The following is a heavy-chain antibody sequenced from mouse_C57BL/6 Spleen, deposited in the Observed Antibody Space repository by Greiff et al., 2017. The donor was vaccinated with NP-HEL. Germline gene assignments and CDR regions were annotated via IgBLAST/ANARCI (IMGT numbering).Heavy chain of an antibody. Sequence: VQLQQSGAELVRPGTSVKVSCKASGYAFTNYLIEWVKQRPGQGLEWIGVINPGSGGTNYNEKFQGKAPLTADKSSSTAYMQLSSLTSEDSAVYFCAGGKKMVTTDWYFDVWGTGTTVTVSS. J-gene: IGHJ1*03. D-gene: IGHD2-2*01. CDR1: GYAFTNYL. V-gene: IGHV1-54*01. CDR2: INPGSGGT. CDR3: AGGKKMVTTDWYFDV.